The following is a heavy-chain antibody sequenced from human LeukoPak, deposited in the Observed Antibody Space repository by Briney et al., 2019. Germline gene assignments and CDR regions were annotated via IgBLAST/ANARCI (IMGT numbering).Heavy chain of an antibody. Sequence: GRSLRLSCAASGFTFSSYGMHWVRQAPGKGLEWVAFISYDGSNKYYADSVRSRFTISRDNSKNTLYLQMGSLRAEDMAVYYCARGRGSYYYDSSGFDYWGQGTLVTVSS. J-gene: IGHJ4*02. CDR2: ISYDGSNK. V-gene: IGHV3-30*03. CDR3: ARGRGSYYYDSSGFDY. CDR1: GFTFSSYG. D-gene: IGHD3-22*01.